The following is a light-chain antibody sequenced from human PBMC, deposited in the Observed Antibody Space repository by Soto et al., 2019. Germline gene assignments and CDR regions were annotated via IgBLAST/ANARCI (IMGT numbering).Light chain of an antibody. Sequence: DIQLTQSASSLSASVGDRVTITCQASQVITNYLNLYQQKPGKAPKLLIYDISTLEIGVPSRLSGRGSGIDFTFTITGLQPGDIATYFCQQYENLPYTFGQGTKREI. CDR3: QQYENLPYT. J-gene: IGKJ2*01. CDR1: QVITNY. CDR2: DIS. V-gene: IGKV1-33*01.